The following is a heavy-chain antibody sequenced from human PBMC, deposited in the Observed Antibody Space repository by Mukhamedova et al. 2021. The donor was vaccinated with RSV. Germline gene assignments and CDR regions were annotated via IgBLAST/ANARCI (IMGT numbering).Heavy chain of an antibody. CDR3: ARGRGYSYNYESMYFDY. D-gene: IGHD5-18*01. J-gene: IGHJ4*02. Sequence: YNPSLMSRVTIPIDTSKNQVSLKLRSVTAADTAVYFCARGRGYSYNYESMYFDYWGQGILVTVSS. V-gene: IGHV4-30-2*04.